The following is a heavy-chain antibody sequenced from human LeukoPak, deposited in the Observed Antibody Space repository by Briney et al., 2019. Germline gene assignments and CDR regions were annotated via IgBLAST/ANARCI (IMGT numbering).Heavy chain of an antibody. CDR2: ISSNSSYI. D-gene: IGHD1-26*01. J-gene: IGHJ4*02. CDR1: GFTFSSYS. CDR3: SRDGVLGASSWAY. V-gene: IGHV3-21*04. Sequence: GGSLRLSCAASGFTFSSYSMNWVRQAPGKGLEWVSSISSNSSYIYYADSVKGRFTISRDNAKNSLYLQMNSLRSDDTALYLVSRDGVLGASSWAYWGEGTLVSVSS.